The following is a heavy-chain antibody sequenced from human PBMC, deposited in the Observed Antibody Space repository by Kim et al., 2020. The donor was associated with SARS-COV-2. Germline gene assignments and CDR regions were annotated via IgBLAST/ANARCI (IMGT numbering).Heavy chain of an antibody. V-gene: IGHV3-21*01. J-gene: IGHJ5*02. CDR3: ARVSRTTVVTPFP. Sequence: GGSLRLSCAASGFTFSSYSMNWVRQAPGKGLEWVSSISSSSSYIYYADSVKGRFTISRDNAKNSLYLQMNSLRAEDTAVYYCARVSRTTVVTPFPWGQGTLVTVSS. CDR1: GFTFSSYS. CDR2: ISSSSSYI. D-gene: IGHD4-17*01.